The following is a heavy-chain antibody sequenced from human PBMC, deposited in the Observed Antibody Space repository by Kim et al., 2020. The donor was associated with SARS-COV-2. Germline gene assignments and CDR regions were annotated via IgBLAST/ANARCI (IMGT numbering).Heavy chain of an antibody. CDR2: INHSGST. CDR3: ARGISLGLRGYSWEYYYYYGMDV. Sequence: SETLSLTCAVYGGSFSGYYWSWIRQPPGKGLEWIGEINHSGSTYYNPSLKSRVTISVDTSKNQFSLKLSSVTAADTAVYYCARGISLGLRGYSWEYYYYYGMDVWGQGTTVTVSS. CDR1: GGSFSGYY. V-gene: IGHV4-34*01. D-gene: IGHD5-18*01. J-gene: IGHJ6*02.